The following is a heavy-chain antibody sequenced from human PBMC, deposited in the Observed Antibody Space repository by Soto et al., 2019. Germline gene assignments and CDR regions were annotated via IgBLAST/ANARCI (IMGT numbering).Heavy chain of an antibody. J-gene: IGHJ4*02. CDR1: GFTFSSYG. CDR3: ARDSGSYYRRYYFDY. V-gene: IGHV3-33*01. CDR2: IWYDGSNK. D-gene: IGHD1-26*01. Sequence: HPGGSLRLSCAASGFTFSSYGMHWVRQAPGKGLEWVAVIWYDGSNKYYADSVKGRFTISRDNSKNTLYLQMNSLRAEDTAVYYCARDSGSYYRRYYFDYWGQGTLVTVSS.